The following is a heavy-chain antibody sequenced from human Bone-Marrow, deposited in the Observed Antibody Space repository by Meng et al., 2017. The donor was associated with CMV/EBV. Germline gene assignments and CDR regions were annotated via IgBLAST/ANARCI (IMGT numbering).Heavy chain of an antibody. J-gene: IGHJ4*02. Sequence: GESLKISCAAFGFTFSDFWMNWVRLAPGKGLEWVANIKKDGSEKYYVDSVKGRFTISRDNAKNSLYLQMNSLRADDTGVYYCARGGGGYYLDFWGQGTLVTVSS. D-gene: IGHD3-10*01. CDR2: IKKDGSEK. V-gene: IGHV3-7*01. CDR3: ARGGGGYYLDF. CDR1: GFTFSDFW.